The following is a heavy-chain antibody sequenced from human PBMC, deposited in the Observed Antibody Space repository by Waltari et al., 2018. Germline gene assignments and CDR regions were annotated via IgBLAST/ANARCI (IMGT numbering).Heavy chain of an antibody. CDR1: GFSFDEYG. J-gene: IGHJ4*02. D-gene: IGHD6-19*01. V-gene: IGHV3-20*04. CDR2: INWNGGST. CDR3: ARDYSSGWYGNFDY. Sequence: EVQLVESGGGVLRPGGSLRLSCAVSGFSFDEYGMHWVRQAPGKGLEWVSGINWNGGSTGYADSVKGRFTISRDTARNSLYLQMNSLRAEDTALYYCARDYSSGWYGNFDYWGQGALVTVSS.